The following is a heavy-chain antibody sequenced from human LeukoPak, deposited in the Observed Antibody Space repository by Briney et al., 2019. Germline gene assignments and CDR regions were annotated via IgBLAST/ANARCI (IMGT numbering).Heavy chain of an antibody. CDR3: ARDSSFSNYYGSGSQP. J-gene: IGHJ5*02. D-gene: IGHD3-10*01. Sequence: GGSLRLSCAASGFTFSSYSMNWVRQAPGKGLEWVSYISSSSSTIYYADSVKGRFTISRDNAKNSLYLQMNSLRAEDTAVYYCARDSSFSNYYGSGSQPWGQGTLVTVSS. CDR2: ISSSSSTI. V-gene: IGHV3-48*04. CDR1: GFTFSSYS.